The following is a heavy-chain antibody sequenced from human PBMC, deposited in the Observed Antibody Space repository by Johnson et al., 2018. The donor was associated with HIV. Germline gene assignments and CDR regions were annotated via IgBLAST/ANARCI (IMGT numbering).Heavy chain of an antibody. CDR1: GFTFSSYW. CDR3: TTDLAAVGSGAFDI. Sequence: VQVVESGGGLVQPGGSLRLSCAASGFTFSSYWMSWVRQAPGKGLEWVGRIKSKTDGGTTDYAAPVKGRFTTSRDEDENTLYLQMNTLKTEDTAVYYCTTDLAAVGSGAFDIWGQGTMVTVSS. V-gene: IGHV3-15*01. CDR2: IKSKTDGGTT. D-gene: IGHD6-13*01. J-gene: IGHJ3*02.